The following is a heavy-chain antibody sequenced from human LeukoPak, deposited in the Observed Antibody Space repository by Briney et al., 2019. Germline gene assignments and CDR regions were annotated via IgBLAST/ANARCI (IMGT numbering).Heavy chain of an antibody. CDR2: IYSGGST. Sequence: GGSLRLSCAASGFIVSSNYMSWVRQAPGKGLEWVSVIYSGGSTDYADSVKGRFTISRDNSKNTLYLQMNSLRAEDTAIYYCARGHLDYYDSSGPAPTMDVWGQGTTVTVSS. CDR3: ARGHLDYYDSSGPAPTMDV. CDR1: GFIVSSNY. V-gene: IGHV3-53*01. J-gene: IGHJ6*02. D-gene: IGHD3-22*01.